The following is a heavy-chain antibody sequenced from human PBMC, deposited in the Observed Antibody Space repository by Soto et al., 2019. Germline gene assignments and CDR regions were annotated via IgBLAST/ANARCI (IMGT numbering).Heavy chain of an antibody. CDR3: ARDPPDFHSAFDY. J-gene: IGHJ4*02. V-gene: IGHV6-1*01. D-gene: IGHD4-4*01. Sequence: SQTLSLTCAISGDSVSSMSAAWNWIRQSPSRGLEWLGRTYYRSKWYNDYAVSVKSRITINPDTSKNQFSLHLSSVTPEDTAVYYCARDPPDFHSAFDYWGQGTLVTVSS. CDR1: GDSVSSMSAA. CDR2: TYYRSKWYN.